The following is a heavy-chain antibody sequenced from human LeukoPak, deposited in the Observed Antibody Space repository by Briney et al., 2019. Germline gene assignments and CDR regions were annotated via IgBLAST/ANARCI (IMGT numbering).Heavy chain of an antibody. Sequence: SEPLSLTCAVSGYSICHGYQWAWIRQPPGKTLEWIGIIYHSGSAHYNPSLKSLVTISVDTSNNHFSLRLSSVTAADTAVYYCARDPRWLTPDCTSTSCYENYFDPWGQGTLVTVSS. CDR1: GYSICHGYQ. V-gene: IGHV4-38-2*02. CDR3: ARDPRWLTPDCTSTSCYENYFDP. J-gene: IGHJ5*02. D-gene: IGHD2-2*01. CDR2: IYHSGSA.